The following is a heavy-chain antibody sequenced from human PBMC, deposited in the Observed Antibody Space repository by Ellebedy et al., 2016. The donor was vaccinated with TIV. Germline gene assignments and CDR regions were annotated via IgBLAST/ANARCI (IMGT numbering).Heavy chain of an antibody. CDR2: IYESGRT. Sequence: MPSETLSLTCTVSGGSITSDGFSWSWARPHPGKGLEWLGSIYESGRTYYNPALKSGVTMSVDTSKNQFSLKLSSVTAADTAVYYCARTAGGKDLDFWGQGTLVTVSS. J-gene: IGHJ4*02. V-gene: IGHV4-31*03. CDR1: GGSITSDGFS. D-gene: IGHD6-13*01. CDR3: ARTAGGKDLDF.